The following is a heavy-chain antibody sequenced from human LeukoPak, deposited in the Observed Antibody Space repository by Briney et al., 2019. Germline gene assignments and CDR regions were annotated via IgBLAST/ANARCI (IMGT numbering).Heavy chain of an antibody. J-gene: IGHJ6*02. CDR1: GYTFTSYG. D-gene: IGHD6-6*01. CDR2: ISAYNGNT. Sequence: ASVKVSCKASGYTFTSYGISWVRQAPGQGLEWMGWISAYNGNTNYAQKLQGRVTMTTDTSTSTAYMELSRLRSDDTAVYYCARSSRDYYYGMDVWGQGTTVTVSS. V-gene: IGHV1-18*01. CDR3: ARSSRDYYYGMDV.